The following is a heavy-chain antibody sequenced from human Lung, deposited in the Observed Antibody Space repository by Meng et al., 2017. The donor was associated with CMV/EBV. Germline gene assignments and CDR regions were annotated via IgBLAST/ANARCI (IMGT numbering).Heavy chain of an antibody. V-gene: IGHV3-43D*03. CDR2: INWDGTST. CDR3: TKGRTREYFQN. Sequence: QVGWCGGLVGRPGGSVLISCAGSGFCFDDFAMHWVRQAPGKGLEWVSHINWDGTSTYYADSVKGRFIISRDNIRNLLHLQMNSLTVEASALYYCTKGRTREYFQNWGQGTLVTVSS. J-gene: IGHJ1*01. CDR1: GFCFDDFA.